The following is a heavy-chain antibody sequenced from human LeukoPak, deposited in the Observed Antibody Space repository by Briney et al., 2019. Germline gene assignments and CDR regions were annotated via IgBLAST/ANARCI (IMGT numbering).Heavy chain of an antibody. CDR1: GFTFSSYV. J-gene: IGHJ5*02. CDR3: AKGGYCSSTSRYVGWFDP. Sequence: GGSLRLSCAASGFTFSSYVMNWVRQAPGKGLEWVSVISGGGGSTYYADSVKGRFTISRDNSKNTLFLQMNSLRAEDTAVYYCAKGGYCSSTSRYVGWFDPWGQGTLVTVSS. D-gene: IGHD2-2*01. CDR2: ISGGGGST. V-gene: IGHV3-23*01.